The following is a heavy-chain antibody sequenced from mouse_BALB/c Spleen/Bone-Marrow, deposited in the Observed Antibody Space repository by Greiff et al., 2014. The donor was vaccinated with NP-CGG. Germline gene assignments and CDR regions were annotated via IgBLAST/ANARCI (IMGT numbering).Heavy chain of an antibody. CDR2: IYPGSGSN. V-gene: IGHV1-55*01. Sequence: VQLQQSGAELVKPGTSVKLSCKASGYNFTSYWINWVKLRPGQGLEWIGDIYPGSGSNHNNEKFKTKATLTVDTSSSTAYMQPSSLASEDSALYYGARDGNWPFAYWGQGTLVTVSA. J-gene: IGHJ3*01. CDR3: ARDGNWPFAY. D-gene: IGHD4-1*01. CDR1: GYNFTSYW.